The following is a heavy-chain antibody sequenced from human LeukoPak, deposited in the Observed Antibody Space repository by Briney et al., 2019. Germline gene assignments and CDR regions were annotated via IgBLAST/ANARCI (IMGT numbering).Heavy chain of an antibody. V-gene: IGHV1-2*02. CDR2: INPNSGGT. J-gene: IGHJ6*04. Sequence: ASVKVSFKAAGYTFTVYYIHWVRQAPGQGLKWMGWINPNSGGTNYAQKFQGRVTMTRDTSSSTAYMELSRLRSDDTAVYYCARDGITMVRGVIKADGMDVWGTGTTVTVSS. CDR3: ARDGITMVRGVIKADGMDV. D-gene: IGHD3-10*01. CDR1: GYTFTVYY.